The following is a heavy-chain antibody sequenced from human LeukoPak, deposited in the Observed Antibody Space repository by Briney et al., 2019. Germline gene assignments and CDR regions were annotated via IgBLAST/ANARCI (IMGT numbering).Heavy chain of an antibody. CDR3: ASMSAEDSSGYYARGSEYNWFDP. D-gene: IGHD3-22*01. CDR1: GYTFTSYG. J-gene: IGHJ5*02. Sequence: ASVKVSCKASGYTFTSYGISWVQQAPGQGLEWMGWISAYNGNTNYAQKLQGRVTMTRDTSISTAYMELSRLRSDDTAVYYCASMSAEDSSGYYARGSEYNWFDPWGQGTLVTVSS. CDR2: ISAYNGNT. V-gene: IGHV1-18*01.